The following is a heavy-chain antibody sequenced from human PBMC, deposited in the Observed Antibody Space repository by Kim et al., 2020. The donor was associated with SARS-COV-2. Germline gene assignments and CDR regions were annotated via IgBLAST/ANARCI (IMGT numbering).Heavy chain of an antibody. J-gene: IGHJ4*02. Sequence: ASVKVSCKASGNTFKRYFMHWVRQAPGRGLEWMGIINPSGGSTGYAQTFQGRVTMTRDTSTSTVYMDLRSLRSEDTAVYYCATSPLPDELGFADSYYFDFWGQGTLVTISS. CDR1: GNTFKRYF. CDR3: ATSPLPDELGFADSYYFDF. D-gene: IGHD2-21*02. CDR2: INPSGGST. V-gene: IGHV1-46*02.